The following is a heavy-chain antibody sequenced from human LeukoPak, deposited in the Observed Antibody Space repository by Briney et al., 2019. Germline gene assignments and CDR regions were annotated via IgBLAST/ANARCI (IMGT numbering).Heavy chain of an antibody. CDR2: IRYDGSNK. CDR3: AKDLGSSGYYFSPGFV. J-gene: IGHJ4*02. CDR1: GFTFSSYG. V-gene: IGHV3-30*02. Sequence: PGGSLRLSCAASGFTFSSYGMHWVRQAPGKGLEWVAFIRYDGSNKYYADSVKGRFTISRDNSKNTLYLQMNSLRAEDTAVYYCAKDLGSSGYYFSPGFVWGQGTLVTVSS. D-gene: IGHD3-22*01.